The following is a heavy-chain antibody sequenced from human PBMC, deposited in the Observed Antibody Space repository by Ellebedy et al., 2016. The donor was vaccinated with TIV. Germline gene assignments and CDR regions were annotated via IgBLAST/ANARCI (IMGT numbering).Heavy chain of an antibody. CDR1: GYTFTNYN. CDR2: INPSGGSA. J-gene: IGHJ4*02. Sequence: AASVKVSCKPSGYTFTNYNMHWVRQAPGQGLEWMGMINPSGGSATYALKFRGRVTMTKDPSTSTLNMELSSLRFEDTAVYYCARSLEWLPGDYWGQGTLVTVSS. D-gene: IGHD3-3*01. V-gene: IGHV1-46*01. CDR3: ARSLEWLPGDY.